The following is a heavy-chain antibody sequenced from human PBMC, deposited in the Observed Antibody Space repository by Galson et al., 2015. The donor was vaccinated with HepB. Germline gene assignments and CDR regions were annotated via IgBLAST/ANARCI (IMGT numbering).Heavy chain of an antibody. V-gene: IGHV3-30*09. CDR2: ISYDGSNK. Sequence: SLRLSCAASGFTFSSYAMHWVRQAPGKGLEWVAVISYDGSNKYYADSVKGRFAISRDNSKNTLYLQMNSLRAEDTAVYYCARIVHDYGDYFDYWGQGTLVTVSS. CDR3: ARIVHDYGDYFDY. D-gene: IGHD4-17*01. J-gene: IGHJ4*02. CDR1: GFTFSSYA.